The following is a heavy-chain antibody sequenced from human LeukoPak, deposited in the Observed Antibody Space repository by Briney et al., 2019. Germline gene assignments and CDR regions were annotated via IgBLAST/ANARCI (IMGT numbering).Heavy chain of an antibody. CDR1: GFTFSNYG. D-gene: IGHD3-9*01. Sequence: GGSLRLSCAASGFTFSNYGMHWVRQAPGEGLEWVAFIRYDGSNEYYADSVKGRFTISRDNSKNSLYLQMNSLRAEDTAMYYCAKPFYDVLTGYAFDYWGQGTLVTVSS. CDR3: AKPFYDVLTGYAFDY. J-gene: IGHJ4*02. V-gene: IGHV3-30*02. CDR2: IRYDGSNE.